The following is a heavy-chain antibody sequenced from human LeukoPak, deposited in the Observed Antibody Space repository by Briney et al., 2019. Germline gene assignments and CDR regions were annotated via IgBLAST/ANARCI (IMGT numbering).Heavy chain of an antibody. Sequence: PGGSLRLSCAASGFTFSSYSMNWVRQAPGKGLEWVSSISSSSSYIYYADSVKGRFTISRDNAKISLYLQMNSLRAEDTAVYYCARERPSQYYYYGMDVWGQGTTVTVSS. CDR1: GFTFSSYS. V-gene: IGHV3-21*01. CDR3: ARERPSQYYYYGMDV. J-gene: IGHJ6*02. CDR2: ISSSSSYI.